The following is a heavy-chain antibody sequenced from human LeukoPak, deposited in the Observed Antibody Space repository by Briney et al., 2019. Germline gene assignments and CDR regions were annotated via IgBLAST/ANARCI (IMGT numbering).Heavy chain of an antibody. Sequence: KPSETLSLTCAVYGGSFSGYYWSWIRQPPGKGLEWIGEINHSGSTNYNPSLKSRVTISVDTSKNQFSLKLSSVTAADTAVYHCAREGGVRSSWYINYYYGMDVWGKGTTVTVSS. CDR1: GGSFSGYY. J-gene: IGHJ6*04. D-gene: IGHD6-13*01. CDR2: INHSGST. CDR3: AREGGVRSSWYINYYYGMDV. V-gene: IGHV4-34*01.